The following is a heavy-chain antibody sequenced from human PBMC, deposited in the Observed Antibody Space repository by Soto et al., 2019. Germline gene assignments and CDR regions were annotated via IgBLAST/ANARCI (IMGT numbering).Heavy chain of an antibody. D-gene: IGHD6-6*01. CDR2: IYHSGST. CDR3: ARERPDGARLDP. Sequence: QVQLQESGPGLVKPSQTLSLTCTVSGGSISSGDYYWSWIRQPPGKGLEWIGYIYHSGSTYYNPSPXSXXTISVNTSTNQFSLKLSSVTAADTAVYYCARERPDGARLDPWGQGTLVTVSS. CDR1: GGSISSGDYY. J-gene: IGHJ5*02. V-gene: IGHV4-30-4*01.